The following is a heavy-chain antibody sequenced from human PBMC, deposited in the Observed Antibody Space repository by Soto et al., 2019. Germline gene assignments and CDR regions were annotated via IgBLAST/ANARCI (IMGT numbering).Heavy chain of an antibody. Sequence: GGSLRLSCAASGFTFSSYAMSWVRQAPGKGLEWVSAISGSGGSTYYADSVKGRFTISRDNSKNTLYLQMNSLRAEDTAVYYCAKYAVPDYDILTGYSAYFDYWGQGTLVTVSS. J-gene: IGHJ4*02. CDR2: ISGSGGST. CDR3: AKYAVPDYDILTGYSAYFDY. CDR1: GFTFSSYA. V-gene: IGHV3-23*01. D-gene: IGHD3-9*01.